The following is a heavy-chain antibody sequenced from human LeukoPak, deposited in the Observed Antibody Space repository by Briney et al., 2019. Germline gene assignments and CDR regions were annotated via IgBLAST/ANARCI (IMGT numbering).Heavy chain of an antibody. J-gene: IGHJ3*02. CDR1: GGSISSGGYS. CDR2: MYHSGTT. V-gene: IGHV4-30-2*01. Sequence: SQTLSLTCAVSGGSISSGGYSWSWIRQPPGKGLEWIGYMYHSGTTHYNPSLKSRVTISVDRSKNQFSLKLSSVTAADTAVYYCVRGYYYDSSGYWVRAFDIWGQGTMVTVSS. D-gene: IGHD3-22*01. CDR3: VRGYYYDSSGYWVRAFDI.